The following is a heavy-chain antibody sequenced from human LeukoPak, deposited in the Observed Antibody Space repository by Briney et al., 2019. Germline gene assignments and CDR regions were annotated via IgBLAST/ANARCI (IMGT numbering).Heavy chain of an antibody. J-gene: IGHJ5*02. Sequence: RASVKVSCKASGYTFTGYYMHWVRQAPGQGLEWMGWINPNSGGTNYAQKFQGRVTMTRDTSISTAYMELSRLRSDDTAVYYCARLLWFGEDGNWFDPWAREPWSPSPQ. D-gene: IGHD3-10*01. CDR1: GYTFTGYY. V-gene: IGHV1-2*02. CDR2: INPNSGGT. CDR3: ARLLWFGEDGNWFDP.